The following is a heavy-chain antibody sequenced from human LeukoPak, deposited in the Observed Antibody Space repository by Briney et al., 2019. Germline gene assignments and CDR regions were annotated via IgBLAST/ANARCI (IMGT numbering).Heavy chain of an antibody. CDR2: FDPEDGET. J-gene: IGHJ4*02. CDR3: ATLGSSGYFRNYFDY. Sequence: GASVKVSCKVSGYTLTELSMHWVRQAPGKGLEWMGGFDPEDGETIYAQKFQGRVTMTEDTSTDTAYMELSSLRSEDTAVYYCATLGSSGYFRNYFDYWGQGTLVTVSS. D-gene: IGHD3-22*01. V-gene: IGHV1-24*01. CDR1: GYTLTELS.